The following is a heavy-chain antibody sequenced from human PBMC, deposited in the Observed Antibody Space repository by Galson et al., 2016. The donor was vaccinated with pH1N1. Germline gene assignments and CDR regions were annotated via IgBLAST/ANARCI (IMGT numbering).Heavy chain of an antibody. CDR2: INPSGGST. Sequence: SVKVSCKASAYTFTSYYIHWVRQAPGQGLEWMGVINPSGGSTFYAQNFQVRVTMTMDTSTRTVYMELRNLRPEDTAVYYCARGDFVVGEGWYNGFDVWGHGTTVTVSS. D-gene: IGHD2-15*01. CDR1: AYTFTSYY. V-gene: IGHV1-46*01. CDR3: ARGDFVVGEGWYNGFDV. J-gene: IGHJ6*02.